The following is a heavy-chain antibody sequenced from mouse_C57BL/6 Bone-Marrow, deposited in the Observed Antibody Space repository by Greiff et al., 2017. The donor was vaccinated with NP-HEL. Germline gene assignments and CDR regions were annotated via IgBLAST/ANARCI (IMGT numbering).Heavy chain of an antibody. V-gene: IGHV5-16*01. J-gene: IGHJ2*01. D-gene: IGHD2-5*01. CDR3: ARDNYSNPFDY. CDR2: INYDGSST. CDR1: GFTFSDYY. Sequence: EVKVVESEGGLVQPGSSMKLSCTASGFTFSDYYMAWVRQVPEKGLEWVANINYDGSSTYYLDSLKSRFIISRDNAKNILYLQMSSLKSEDTATYYCARDNYSNPFDYWGQGTTLTVSS.